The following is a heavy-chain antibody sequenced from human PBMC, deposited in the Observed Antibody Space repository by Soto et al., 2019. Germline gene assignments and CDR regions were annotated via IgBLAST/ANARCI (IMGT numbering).Heavy chain of an antibody. D-gene: IGHD3-10*01. V-gene: IGHV3-15*07. J-gene: IGHJ4*02. CDR3: TTSGRFGDFNY. CDR1: GFRFSDPW. CDR2: IKSKTDGGTA. Sequence: DVQLVESGGDLVKPGGSLTLSCVGCGFRFSDPWMNWVRQAPGKGLEWVGRIKSKTDGGTADYIAPVVGRFTISRDDLKSTLYLQLNSLTTEDTAVYFCTTSGRFGDFNYWGQGTLVTVSS.